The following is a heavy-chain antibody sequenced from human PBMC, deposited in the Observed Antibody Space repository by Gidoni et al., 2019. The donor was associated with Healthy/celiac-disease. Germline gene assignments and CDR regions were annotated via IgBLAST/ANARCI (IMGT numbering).Heavy chain of an antibody. CDR3: ARVSGWIQLWLRVESSYDLPSNDPRYGMDV. Sequence: QVQLVQSGAEGKKTGASVKVSCKASGGTFSSNAIGWGRQAPGQGRAWMGGILPIFRTANYAQTFQGRVTIPADESTSTAYMELSSLSSEDTAVSYCARVSGWIQLWLRVESSYDLPSNDPRYGMDVWGQGTTVTVSS. CDR1: GGTFSSNA. D-gene: IGHD5-18*01. CDR2: ILPIFRTA. V-gene: IGHV1-69*01. J-gene: IGHJ6*02.